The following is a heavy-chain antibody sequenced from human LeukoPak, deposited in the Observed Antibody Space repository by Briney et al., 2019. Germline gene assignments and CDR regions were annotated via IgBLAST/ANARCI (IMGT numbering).Heavy chain of an antibody. D-gene: IGHD1-7*01. CDR1: GFTFSSYG. Sequence: GGSLRLSCAASGFTFSSYGTHWVRQAPGKGLEGVAVIWYDGSNKYYADSVKGRFTISRDNSKNTLYLQMNSLRAEDTAVYYCAREGCGNYGIPPDYWGQGTLVTVSS. CDR2: IWYDGSNK. CDR3: AREGCGNYGIPPDY. V-gene: IGHV3-33*01. J-gene: IGHJ4*02.